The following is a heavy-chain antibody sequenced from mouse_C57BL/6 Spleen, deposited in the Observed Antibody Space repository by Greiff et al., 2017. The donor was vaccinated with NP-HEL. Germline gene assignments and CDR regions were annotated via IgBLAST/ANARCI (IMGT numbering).Heavy chain of an antibody. CDR2: INPGSGGT. V-gene: IGHV1-54*01. CDR1: GYAFTNYL. D-gene: IGHD1-1*01. Sequence: QVQLQQSGAELVRPGTSVKVSCKASGYAFTNYLIEWVKQRPGQGLEWIGVINPGSGGTNYNEKFKGKATLTADKSSSTAYMQLSSLTSEDTAVYFCARGATVVATEAMGYWGQGTSVTVSS. J-gene: IGHJ4*01. CDR3: ARGATVVATEAMGY.